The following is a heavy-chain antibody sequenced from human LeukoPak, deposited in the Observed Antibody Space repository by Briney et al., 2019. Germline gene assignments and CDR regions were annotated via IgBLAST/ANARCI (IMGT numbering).Heavy chain of an antibody. Sequence: GGSLRLSCAASGFTFSSYSMNWVRQAPGKGLEWVSSISSSSSYIYYADSVKGRFTISRDNAKNSLYLQMNSLRAEDTAVYYCARDLGGYGRGGTDYWGQGTLVTVSS. D-gene: IGHD5-12*01. J-gene: IGHJ4*02. CDR2: ISSSSSYI. V-gene: IGHV3-21*01. CDR1: GFTFSSYS. CDR3: ARDLGGYGRGGTDY.